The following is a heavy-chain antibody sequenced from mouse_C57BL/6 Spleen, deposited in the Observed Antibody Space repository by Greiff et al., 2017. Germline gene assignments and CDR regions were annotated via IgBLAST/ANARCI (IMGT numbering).Heavy chain of an antibody. CDR1: GYAFSSSW. CDR3: ARDYGNFPFAY. D-gene: IGHD2-1*01. V-gene: IGHV1-82*01. J-gene: IGHJ3*01. Sequence: VKLMESVPELVKPGASVKISCKASGYAFSSSWMNWVKQRPGKGLEWIGRIYPGDGDTNYNGKFKGKATLTADKSSSTAYMQLSSLTSEDSAVYFCARDYGNFPFAYWGQGTLVTVSA. CDR2: IYPGDGDT.